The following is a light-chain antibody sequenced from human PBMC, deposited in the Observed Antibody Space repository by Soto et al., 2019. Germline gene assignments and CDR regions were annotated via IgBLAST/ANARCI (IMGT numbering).Light chain of an antibody. J-gene: IGLJ2*01. V-gene: IGLV2-14*03. CDR2: DVS. CDR3: SSYTSSRTHVV. Sequence: QAVVTQPASVSGSPGQSITISCTGTSADVGGYNFVSWYQHRPDKAPKLMIYDVSNRPSGVSNRFSGSKSGNTASLTISGLQAEDEADYYCSSYTSSRTHVVFGGGTKLTVL. CDR1: SADVGGYNF.